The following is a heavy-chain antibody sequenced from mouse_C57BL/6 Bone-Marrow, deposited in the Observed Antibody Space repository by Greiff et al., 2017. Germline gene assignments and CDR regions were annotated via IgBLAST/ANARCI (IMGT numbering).Heavy chain of an antibody. J-gene: IGHJ2*01. CDR3: ARSPAGFDYFDY. V-gene: IGHV1-54*01. CDR1: GYAFTNYL. Sequence: VQLQQSGAELVRPGTSVKVSCKASGYAFTNYLIEWVKQRPGQGLEWIGVINPGSGGTNYNEKFKGKATLTADKSSSTAYMQLSSLTSEDSAVYVCARSPAGFDYFDYWGQGTTLTVSS. CDR2: INPGSGGT. D-gene: IGHD2-2*01.